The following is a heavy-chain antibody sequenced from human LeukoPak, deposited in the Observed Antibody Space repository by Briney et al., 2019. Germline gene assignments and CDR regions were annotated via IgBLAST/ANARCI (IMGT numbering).Heavy chain of an antibody. D-gene: IGHD4-17*01. CDR1: GFTFSSYA. CDR2: ISYDGSNK. CDR3: ARDRTLMTTVTTWADY. V-gene: IGHV3-30*04. Sequence: GGSLRLSCAASGFTFSSYAMHWVRQAPGKGLEWVAVISYDGSNKYYADSVKGRFTISRDNSKNTLYLQMNSLRAEDTAVYYCARDRTLMTTVTTWADYWGQGTLVTVSS. J-gene: IGHJ4*02.